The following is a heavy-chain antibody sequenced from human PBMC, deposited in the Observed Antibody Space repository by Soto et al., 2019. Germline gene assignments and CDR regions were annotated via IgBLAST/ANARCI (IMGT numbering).Heavy chain of an antibody. D-gene: IGHD3-10*01. Sequence: SETLSLTCTVSGGSFSPNYWSWLRQPPGKGLEWVGYIYHSGSTYYNPSLKSRVTISVDRSKNQFSLKLSSVTAADTAVYYCARSVTPWGQGTLVTVSS. CDR3: ARSVTP. CDR1: GGSFSPNY. V-gene: IGHV4-59*12. J-gene: IGHJ5*02. CDR2: IYHSGST.